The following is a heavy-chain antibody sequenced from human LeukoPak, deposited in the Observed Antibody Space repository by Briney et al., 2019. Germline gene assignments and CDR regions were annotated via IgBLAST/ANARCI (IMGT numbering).Heavy chain of an antibody. CDR3: VRIGAGSSRNY. J-gene: IGHJ4*02. CDR1: GFTFSNFA. V-gene: IGHV3-69-1*01. D-gene: IGHD6-13*01. CDR2: IVGSSST. Sequence: GGSLRLSCPASGFTFSNFAMTWVRQAPGKGLEWVSSIVGSSSTYYADSLKGRFTIPRANAKNSLYLQMNSLKAEDTAVYYCVRIGAGSSRNYWGQGTLVTVSS.